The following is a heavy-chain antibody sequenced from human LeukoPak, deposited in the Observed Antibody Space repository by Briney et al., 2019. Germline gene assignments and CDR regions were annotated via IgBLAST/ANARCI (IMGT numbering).Heavy chain of an antibody. CDR3: ARGNYPGERGRFDY. J-gene: IGHJ4*02. D-gene: IGHD1-1*01. CDR2: INHSGST. Sequence: PSETLSLTCAVYGGSFSGYYWSWIRQPPGKGLEWIGEINHSGSTNYNPSLKSRVTISVDTSKNQFSLKLSSVTAADTAVYYCARGNYPGERGRFDYWGQGTLVTVSS. CDR1: GGSFSGYY. V-gene: IGHV4-34*01.